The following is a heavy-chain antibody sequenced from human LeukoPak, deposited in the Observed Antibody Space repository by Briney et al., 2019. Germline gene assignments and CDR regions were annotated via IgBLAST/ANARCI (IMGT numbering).Heavy chain of an antibody. V-gene: IGHV5-51*01. CDR2: IYPGDSDT. CDR3: ARLRVVGATTSAFDI. CDR1: GYGFSTYW. J-gene: IGHJ3*02. Sequence: GESLKISCKGSGYGFSTYWIAWVRQMPGKGLEWMGIIYPGDSDTRYSPSFQGQVTISADKSISSAYLQWSSLKASDTAMYYCARLRVVGATTSAFDIWGQGTMVTVSS. D-gene: IGHD1-26*01.